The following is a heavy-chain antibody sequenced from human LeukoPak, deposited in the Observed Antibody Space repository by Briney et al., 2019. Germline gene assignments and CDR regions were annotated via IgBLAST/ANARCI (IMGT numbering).Heavy chain of an antibody. V-gene: IGHV3-21*01. J-gene: IGHJ4*02. CDR1: GFTFSSYS. Sequence: GSLRLSCPASGFTFSSYSMNWVRQAPGKGLEWVSSISSSSSYIYYADSVKGRFTISRDNAKNSLCLQMNSLRAEDTAVYYCARDDYGGNSDYWGQGTLVTVSS. CDR2: ISSSSSYI. D-gene: IGHD4-23*01. CDR3: ARDDYGGNSDY.